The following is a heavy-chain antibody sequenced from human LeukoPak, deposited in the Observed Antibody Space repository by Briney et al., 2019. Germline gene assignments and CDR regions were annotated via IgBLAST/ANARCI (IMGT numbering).Heavy chain of an antibody. D-gene: IGHD1-26*01. V-gene: IGHV1-8*01. CDR3: ARGGSYYDYYYGMDV. Sequence: ASVKVSCKASGYTFTSYDINWVRQATGQGLEWMGWINPNSGNTGYAQKFQGRVTMTRNTSISTAYMELSSLRSEDTAVYYCARGGSYYDYYYGMDVWGQGTTVTVSS. CDR1: GYTFTSYD. J-gene: IGHJ6*02. CDR2: INPNSGNT.